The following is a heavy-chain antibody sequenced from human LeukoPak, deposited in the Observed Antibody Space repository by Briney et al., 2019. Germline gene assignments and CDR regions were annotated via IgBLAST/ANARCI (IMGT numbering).Heavy chain of an antibody. CDR3: ARDPRDAY. J-gene: IGHJ4*02. V-gene: IGHV4-39*07. CDR1: GGSISSSNYY. CDR2: IYHSRGA. Sequence: SETLSLTCSVSGGSISSSNYYWSWIRQPPGKGLEWIGTIYHSRGAYYNPSLKSRVIVSVDTSKNQFSLKLSSVTAADTAVYYCARDPRDAYWGQGILVIVSS.